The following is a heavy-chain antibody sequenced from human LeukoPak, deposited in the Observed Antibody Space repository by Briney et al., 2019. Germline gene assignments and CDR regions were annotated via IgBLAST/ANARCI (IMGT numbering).Heavy chain of an antibody. V-gene: IGHV5-51*01. J-gene: IGHJ3*02. D-gene: IGHD6-13*01. CDR1: GYSFTSYW. CDR3: ARDGYSSSWYGAFDI. Sequence: GESLKISCKGSGYSFTSYWIGWVRQMPGKGLEWMGIIYPDDSDTRYSPSFQGQVTISADKSISTAYLQWSSLKASDTAMYYCARDGYSSSWYGAFDIWGQGTKVTVSS. CDR2: IYPDDSDT.